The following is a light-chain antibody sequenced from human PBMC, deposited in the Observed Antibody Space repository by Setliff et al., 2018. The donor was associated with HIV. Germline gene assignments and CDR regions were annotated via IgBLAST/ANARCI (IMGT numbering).Light chain of an antibody. V-gene: IGLV2-14*01. CDR3: SSYTSSSPYV. Sequence: QSVLTQPASVSGSPGQSITISCTGTSSDVGGYNYVSWYQQHPGKAPKLMIYEVSNRPSGVSNRFSGSKSGNTASLTISGLQAVDEADYYCSSYTSSSPYVFGTGTKVTVL. CDR2: EVS. J-gene: IGLJ1*01. CDR1: SSDVGGYNY.